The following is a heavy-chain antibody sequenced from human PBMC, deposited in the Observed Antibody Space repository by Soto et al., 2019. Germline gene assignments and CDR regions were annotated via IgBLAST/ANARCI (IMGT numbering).Heavy chain of an antibody. D-gene: IGHD4-4*01. CDR2: ISATCVNT. V-gene: IGHV3-23*01. J-gene: IGHJ4*02. CDR1: VFSFISYS. Sequence: PWLSXRLSWLSSVFSFISYSLNWFRHDPGKGREFVSRISATCVNTFYADSVKGRFTISRHNSNNTIYLQVESMRADQTAVYYCEKQLESSTYNTKAFDSWGRGTRV. CDR3: EKQLESSTYNTKAFDS.